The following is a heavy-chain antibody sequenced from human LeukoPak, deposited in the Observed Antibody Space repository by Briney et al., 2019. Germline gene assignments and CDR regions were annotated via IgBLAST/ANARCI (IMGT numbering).Heavy chain of an antibody. CDR1: GFTFSSYG. V-gene: IGHV3-30*02. D-gene: IGHD6-6*01. Sequence: GGSLRLSCAASGFTFSSYGMHWVRQAPGKGLEWVAFIRYGGTNKYYADSVKGRFTISRDNSKNTVYLQMHSLRAEDTAVYYCAKDLWPMEFSSSSPFDYWGQGTLVTVSS. CDR2: IRYGGTNK. CDR3: AKDLWPMEFSSSSPFDY. J-gene: IGHJ4*02.